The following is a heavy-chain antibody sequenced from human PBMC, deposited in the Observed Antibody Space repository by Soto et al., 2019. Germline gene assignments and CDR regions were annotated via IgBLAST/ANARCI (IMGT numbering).Heavy chain of an antibody. CDR3: ARDRWGSAPYFEY. CDR2: IYSGDTT. Sequence: PGGSLRLSCVASGFTVSSNFMSWVRQAPGKGLEWVSVIYSGDTTDYADSEKGRFTISKDNSKNTLYLQMNGMRDEDMALYYCARDRWGSAPYFEYWGQVTLVTVSS. CDR1: GFTVSSNF. D-gene: IGHD3-16*01. J-gene: IGHJ4*02. V-gene: IGHV3-66*01.